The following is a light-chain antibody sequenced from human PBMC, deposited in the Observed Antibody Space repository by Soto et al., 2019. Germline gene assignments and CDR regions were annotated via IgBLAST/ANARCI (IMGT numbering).Light chain of an antibody. CDR2: KAS. J-gene: IGKJ1*01. V-gene: IGKV1-5*03. CDR1: QSISYW. CDR3: QQYSTYWT. Sequence: DIQMTQSPSTLSASVGDRVTITCRASQSISYWLAWYQQKPGKAPKLLIYKASSLESGVPLRFSGSGSGTEFTLTISSLQPDDFATYYCQQYSTYWTFGQGTKVEIK.